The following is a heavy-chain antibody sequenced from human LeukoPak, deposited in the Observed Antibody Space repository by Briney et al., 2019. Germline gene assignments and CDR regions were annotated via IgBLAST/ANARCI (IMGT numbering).Heavy chain of an antibody. Sequence: PGGSLRLSCAASGFTFSSYAMHWVRQAPGKGLEWVAVISYDGSNKYYADSVKGRFTISRDSSKNTLYLQMNSLRAEDTAVYYCAKDSGSSSWYYFDYWGQGTLVTVSS. CDR3: AKDSGSSSWYYFDY. D-gene: IGHD6-13*01. CDR2: ISYDGSNK. J-gene: IGHJ4*02. CDR1: GFTFSSYA. V-gene: IGHV3-30-3*01.